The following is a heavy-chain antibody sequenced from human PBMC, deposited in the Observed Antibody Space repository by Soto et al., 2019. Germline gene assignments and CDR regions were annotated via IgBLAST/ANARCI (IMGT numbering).Heavy chain of an antibody. CDR2: INTDGGIT. CDR1: GFTFSNYW. J-gene: IGHJ5*02. D-gene: IGHD2-15*01. Sequence: GGSLRLSCAASGFTFSNYWMHWVRQAPGKGLVWVSRINTDGGITTYADSVKGRFTISRDNTKNTLYLQMNSLRAEDTAVYYCVRVPLVASAAAPRGWFDPWGQGTLVTVSS. CDR3: VRVPLVASAAAPRGWFDP. V-gene: IGHV3-74*01.